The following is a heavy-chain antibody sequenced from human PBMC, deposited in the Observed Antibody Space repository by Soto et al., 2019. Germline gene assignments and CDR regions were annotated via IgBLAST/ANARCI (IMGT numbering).Heavy chain of an antibody. V-gene: IGHV4-4*07. Sequence: QVQLQESGPGLVKPSETLSLTCTVSSASPSNYYWSWIRQPAGKGLEWIGRIFPTGNTDYNPSLRSRVTMSVDTSKNQFSLKLNSVTAADTAVYYCARGSLGPDYWGPGTLVTVSS. CDR2: IFPTGNT. CDR3: ARGSLGPDY. D-gene: IGHD1-26*01. J-gene: IGHJ4*02. CDR1: SASPSNYY.